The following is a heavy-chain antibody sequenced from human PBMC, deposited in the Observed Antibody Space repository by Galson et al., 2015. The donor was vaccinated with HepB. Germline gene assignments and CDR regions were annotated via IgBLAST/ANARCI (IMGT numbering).Heavy chain of an antibody. V-gene: IGHV4-30-2*01. D-gene: IGHD2-15*01. Sequence: TLSLTCAVSGGSISSGGYSWSWIRQPPGKGLEWIGYIYHSGSTYYNPSLKSRVTISVDRSKNQFSLKLSSVTATDTAVYYCARFTGGGSQRAFDIWGQGTMVTVSS. J-gene: IGHJ3*02. CDR2: IYHSGST. CDR1: GGSISSGGYS. CDR3: ARFTGGGSQRAFDI.